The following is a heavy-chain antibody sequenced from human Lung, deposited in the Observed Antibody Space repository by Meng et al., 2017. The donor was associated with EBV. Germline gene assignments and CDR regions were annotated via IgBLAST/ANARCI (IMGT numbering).Heavy chain of an antibody. CDR3: ARENRDHYDTSDS. V-gene: IGHV4-30-4*01. Sequence: QSQRQVPGTGTVQPSQTLSLTCAVPGGCISSGDSYWSWIRQPPGKGLEWIGYIYYSGSTYYNPSLRSRITISVDTSKNQFSLRLSSVTTADTAVYYCARENRDHYDTSDSWGQGTLVTVSS. CDR2: IYYSGST. J-gene: IGHJ4*02. CDR1: GGCISSGDSY. D-gene: IGHD3-22*01.